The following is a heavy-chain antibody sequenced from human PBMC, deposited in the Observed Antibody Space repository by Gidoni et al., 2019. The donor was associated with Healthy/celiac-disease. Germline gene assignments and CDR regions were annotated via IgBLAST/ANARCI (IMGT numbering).Heavy chain of an antibody. CDR1: GGSISSYY. CDR2: IYYSGST. CDR3: ARGPPLGWGSYREATYYFDY. J-gene: IGHJ4*02. Sequence: QVQLQESGPGLVKPSETLSLTCTVSGGSISSYYWSWIRQPPGKGLEWIGYIYYSGSTNYNPSLKSRVTISVDTSKNQFSLKLSSVTAADTAVYYCARGPPLGWGSYREATYYFDYWGQGTLVTVSS. V-gene: IGHV4-59*01. D-gene: IGHD3-16*02.